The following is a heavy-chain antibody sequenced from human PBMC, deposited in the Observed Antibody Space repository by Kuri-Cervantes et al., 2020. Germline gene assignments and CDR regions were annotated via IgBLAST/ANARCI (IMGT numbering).Heavy chain of an antibody. V-gene: IGHV4-39*01. D-gene: IGHD6-13*01. CDR1: GXXXSSXSXY. CDR2: XYYSXXT. CDR3: AXSLLXPQLVHSGLXXXISYFDY. Sequence: SETLSXXXTXSGXXXSSXSXYWGWXRQPPGKGLEWIGXXYYSXXTYYXPSXKSRVAISVDTSXNQFSLRLSSVTAADTAXYYCAXSLLXPQLVHSGLXXXISYFDYWGQGPLVTVSS. J-gene: IGHJ4*02.